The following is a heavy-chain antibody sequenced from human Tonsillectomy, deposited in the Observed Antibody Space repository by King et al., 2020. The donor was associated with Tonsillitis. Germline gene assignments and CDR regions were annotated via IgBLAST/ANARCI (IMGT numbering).Heavy chain of an antibody. CDR1: GGSISSGGYY. D-gene: IGHD3-10*01. CDR3: ARDRSGSGSYYSPFDY. V-gene: IGHV4-61*02. J-gene: IGHJ4*02. CDR2: MYTSGST. Sequence: QLQESGPGLVKPSQTLSLTCTVSGGSISSGGYYWSWIRQPAGEGLEWIGRMYTSGSTNHNPSLKSRVTMSVDTSKNQFSLKLDSVTAADTPVYYCARDRSGSGSYYSPFDYWGQGTLVTVSS.